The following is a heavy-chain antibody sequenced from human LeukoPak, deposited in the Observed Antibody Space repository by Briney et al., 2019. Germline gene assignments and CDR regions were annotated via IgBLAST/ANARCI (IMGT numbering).Heavy chain of an antibody. Sequence: ASVKVSCKASGYTFSGFYVHWVRQAPGQGLERMGIIKVSGGRTEYAQKFQGRVTVTRDMSTSTVYMELNNPRSEDTAVYYCAREPPESYYFDNWGQGTLVTVSS. V-gene: IGHV1-46*01. CDR3: AREPPESYYFDN. CDR1: GYTFSGFY. J-gene: IGHJ4*02. CDR2: IKVSGGRT.